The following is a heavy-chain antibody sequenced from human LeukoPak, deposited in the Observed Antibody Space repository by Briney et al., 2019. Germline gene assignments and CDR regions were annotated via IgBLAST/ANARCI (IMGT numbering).Heavy chain of an antibody. V-gene: IGHV1-46*01. CDR1: GYTFTSYN. J-gene: IGHJ4*02. Sequence: ASVKVSCKASGYTFTSYNMHWVRQAPGQGFEWMGIINPSGGSTNYAQKFQGRVTMTRDTSTSTVYTELSSLRSEDTAVYYCAKDLYHRYYHNSGHAFDYWGQGTLVTVSS. CDR3: AKDLYHRYYHNSGHAFDY. D-gene: IGHD3-22*01. CDR2: INPSGGST.